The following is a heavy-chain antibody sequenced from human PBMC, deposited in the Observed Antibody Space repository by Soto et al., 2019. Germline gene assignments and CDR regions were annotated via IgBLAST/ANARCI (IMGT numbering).Heavy chain of an antibody. Sequence: QVQLVESGGGVVQPGRSLRLSCAASGFTFSSHSIQWVRQAPGKGLEWVAVISYDGTIKYYADSVKGRFNISRNNSKNTAYLQMNILRAEDTAVFYCAREWSTSGDLDYWGQGTLVIVSS. D-gene: IGHD3-10*01. J-gene: IGHJ4*02. CDR3: AREWSTSGDLDY. V-gene: IGHV3-30-3*01. CDR1: GFTFSSHS. CDR2: ISYDGTIK.